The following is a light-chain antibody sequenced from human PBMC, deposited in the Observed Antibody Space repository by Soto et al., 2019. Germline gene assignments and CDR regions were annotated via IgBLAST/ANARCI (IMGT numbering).Light chain of an antibody. CDR3: QQSYITPYT. V-gene: IGKV1-39*01. CDR1: HSISSD. CDR2: DAS. Sequence: DIQMTQSPSSLSASVGDRVTITCRASHSISSDLIWYQQETGKAPKLLSYDASTLQSGVPSRFSGSGSGADFTLTISSLQLEDVATYYCQQSYITPYTFGQGTKLGIK. J-gene: IGKJ2*01.